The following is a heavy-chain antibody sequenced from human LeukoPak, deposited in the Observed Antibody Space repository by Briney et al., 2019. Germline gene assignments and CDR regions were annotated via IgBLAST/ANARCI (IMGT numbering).Heavy chain of an antibody. J-gene: IGHJ4*02. V-gene: IGHV4-38-2*02. CDR1: GGSISSYY. Sequence: SETLSLTCTVSGGSISSYYWSWIRQPPGKGLEWIGSIYHSGSTYYNPSLKSRVTISVDTSKNQFSLKLSSVTAADTAVYYCAREGKASYYDSSGYHYWGQGTLVTVSS. CDR3: AREGKASYYDSSGYHY. D-gene: IGHD3-22*01. CDR2: IYHSGST.